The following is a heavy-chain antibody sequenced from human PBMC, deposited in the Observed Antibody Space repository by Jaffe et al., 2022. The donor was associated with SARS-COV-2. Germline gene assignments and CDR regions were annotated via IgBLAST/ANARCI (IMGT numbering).Heavy chain of an antibody. CDR1: GYKFTSYW. V-gene: IGHV5-10-1*03. J-gene: IGHJ6*02. CDR2: IDTSDSQT. Sequence: VQLVQSGAEVKKPGESLRISCKGSGYKFTSYWIAWVRQMPGRGLEWMGTIDTSDSQTNYSPSFQGHVTISTDKSISTAYLQWSSLKASDTAMYYCATAIASGDLHGMDVWGQGTTVIVSS. D-gene: IGHD6-13*01. CDR3: ATAIASGDLHGMDV.